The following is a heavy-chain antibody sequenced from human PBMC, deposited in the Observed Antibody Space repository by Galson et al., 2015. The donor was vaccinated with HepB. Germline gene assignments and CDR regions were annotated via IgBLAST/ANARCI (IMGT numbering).Heavy chain of an antibody. CDR3: ATVEILVVRGGLRTRSYFDY. D-gene: IGHD3-10*01. CDR1: GFTFGDYA. V-gene: IGHV3-49*04. Sequence: SLRLSCASSGFTFGDYAMNWVRQAPGKGLEWVAFIRTETYGGTTEYAASVKGRFTIFRDDSNSIAYLQMNSLRAEDTAVYHCATVEILVVRGGLRTRSYFDYWGRGTLVTVSS. J-gene: IGHJ4*02. CDR2: IRTETYGGTT.